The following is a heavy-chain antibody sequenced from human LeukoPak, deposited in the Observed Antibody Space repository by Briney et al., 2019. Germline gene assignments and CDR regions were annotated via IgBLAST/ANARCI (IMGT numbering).Heavy chain of an antibody. J-gene: IGHJ4*02. CDR1: GGSISSSSYY. CDR2: IYYSGST. V-gene: IGHV4-39*07. CDR3: ARGWNYYDSSGYYHYFDY. D-gene: IGHD3-22*01. Sequence: SETLSLTCTVSGGSISSSSYYWGWIRQPPGRGLEWIGSIYYSGSTYYNPSLKSRVTISVDTSKNQFSLKLSSVTAADTAVYYCARGWNYYDSSGYYHYFDYWGQGTLVTVSS.